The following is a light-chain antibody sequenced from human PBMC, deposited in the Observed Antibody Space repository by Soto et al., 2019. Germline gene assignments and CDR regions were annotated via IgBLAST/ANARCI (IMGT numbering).Light chain of an antibody. J-gene: IGKJ5*01. V-gene: IGKV3-11*01. CDR3: QQRSK. CDR1: QSVSSY. CDR2: DAS. Sequence: EIVLTQSPATLSLSPGERATLSCRASQSVSSYLAWYQQKPGQAPRLLIYDASNRATGIPARFSGSGSGTDFTLTISSLEPEDFAVYYCQQRSKFGRGTRLEIK.